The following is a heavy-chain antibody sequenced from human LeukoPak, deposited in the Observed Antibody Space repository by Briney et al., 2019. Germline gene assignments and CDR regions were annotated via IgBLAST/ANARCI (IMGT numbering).Heavy chain of an antibody. CDR3: ARRMMGAAIDAFDI. D-gene: IGHD1-26*01. CDR1: GGSISSYY. V-gene: IGHV4-59*08. Sequence: KPSETLSLTCTVSGGSISSYYWSWIRQPPGKGLEWIGYIYYSGSTNYNPSLKSRVTISVDTSKNQFSLKLSSVTAADTAVYYCARRMMGAAIDAFDIWGQGTMVTVSS. J-gene: IGHJ3*02. CDR2: IYYSGST.